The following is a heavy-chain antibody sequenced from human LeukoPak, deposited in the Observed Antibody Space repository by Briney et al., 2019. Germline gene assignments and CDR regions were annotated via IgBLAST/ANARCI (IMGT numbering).Heavy chain of an antibody. D-gene: IGHD6-19*01. CDR3: ARQGKWLVRALDY. V-gene: IGHV3-21*01. CDR2: ISSSSSYI. J-gene: IGHJ4*02. CDR1: GFTFSSYS. Sequence: GGSLRLSCAASGFTFSSYSMSWVRQAPGKGLEWVSSISSSSSYIYYADSVKGRFTISGDNAKNSLYLQMNSLRAEDTAVYYCARQGKWLVRALDYWGQGTLVTVSS.